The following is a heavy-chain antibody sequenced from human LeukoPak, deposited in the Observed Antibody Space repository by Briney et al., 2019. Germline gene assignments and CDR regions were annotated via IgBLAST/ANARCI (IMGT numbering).Heavy chain of an antibody. Sequence: GGSLRLSCAGSGFTFSNYAMYWVRQAPGKGLENVAGIGSNGDSTYYANSVKGRFTISRDNSKNTLFLQMGSLRAEDMAVYYCARGNVVGATRPFDYWGQGTLVTVAS. D-gene: IGHD1-26*01. CDR1: GFTFSNYA. V-gene: IGHV3-64*01. J-gene: IGHJ4*02. CDR3: ARGNVVGATRPFDY. CDR2: IGSNGDST.